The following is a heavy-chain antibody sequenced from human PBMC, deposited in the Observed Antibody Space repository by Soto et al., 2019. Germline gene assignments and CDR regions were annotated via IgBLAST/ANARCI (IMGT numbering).Heavy chain of an antibody. CDR2: IRSKAKSYAT. CDR3: TRLGIAAAGTDY. J-gene: IGHJ4*02. CDR1: GFTFSGSA. D-gene: IGHD6-13*01. Sequence: EVQLVESGGGLVQPGGSLKLSCAASGFTFSGSAMHWVRQASGKGLEWVGRIRSKAKSYATVYAASVKGRFTISRDDSKNTAYLQMISLKIEDTAVYYFTRLGIAAAGTDYWGQGTLVTVAS. V-gene: IGHV3-73*02.